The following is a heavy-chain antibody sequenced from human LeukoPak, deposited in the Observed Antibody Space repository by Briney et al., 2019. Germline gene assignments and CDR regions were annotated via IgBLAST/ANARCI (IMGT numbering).Heavy chain of an antibody. D-gene: IGHD5-24*01. J-gene: IGHJ4*02. CDR2: IYYSGRT. V-gene: IGHV4-39*01. CDR1: GRSLSGSNYY. Sequence: PSETLSLTCTVSGRSLSGSNYYWGWIRQPPGMGLEWIGSIYYSGRTYYNPSLKSRVTISVDTSNNHFSLRLSSVTAEHTAVYHGARHEEEDGYSAKTLHYWGPGNLVTVSS. CDR3: ARHEEEDGYSAKTLHY.